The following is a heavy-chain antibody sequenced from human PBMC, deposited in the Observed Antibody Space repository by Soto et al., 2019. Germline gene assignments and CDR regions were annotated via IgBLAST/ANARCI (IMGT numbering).Heavy chain of an antibody. CDR2: IYYSGST. J-gene: IGHJ3*02. D-gene: IGHD3-10*01. CDR1: GGSISSYY. CDR3: ARRYGLSAFDI. Sequence: SQTLSLTCTVSGGSISSYYWSWIRQPPGKGLEWIGDIYYSGSTNYNPSLKSRVTISVDTSKNQFSLKLSSVTAADTAVYFCARRYGLSAFDIWGQGTMVT. V-gene: IGHV4-59*08.